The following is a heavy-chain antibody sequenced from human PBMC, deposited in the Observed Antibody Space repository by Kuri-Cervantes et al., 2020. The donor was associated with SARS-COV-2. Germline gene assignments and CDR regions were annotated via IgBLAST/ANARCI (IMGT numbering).Heavy chain of an antibody. J-gene: IGHJ5*02. Sequence: ASVKVSCKASGYTFTGYYMHWVRQAPGQGLEWMGWINPNSGGTKYAQKFQGRVTMTRDTSISTAYMELSRLRSDDTAVYYCARFRITMRGFDPWGQGTLVTVSS. CDR2: INPNSGGT. V-gene: IGHV1-2*02. CDR3: ARFRITMRGFDP. CDR1: GYTFTGYY. D-gene: IGHD3-22*01.